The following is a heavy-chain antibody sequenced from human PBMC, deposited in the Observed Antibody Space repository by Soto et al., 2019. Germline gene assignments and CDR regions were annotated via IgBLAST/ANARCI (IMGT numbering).Heavy chain of an antibody. CDR3: AKDAITMVRGVISYYGMDV. Sequence: EVQLVESGGGLVQPGRSLRLSCAASGFTFDDYAMHWVRQAPGKGLEWVSGISWNSGSIGYADSVKGRFTISRDNAKNSLYLQMNSLGAEDTALYYCAKDAITMVRGVISYYGMDVWGQGDTVTVSS. CDR2: ISWNSGSI. CDR1: GFTFDDYA. D-gene: IGHD3-10*01. V-gene: IGHV3-9*01. J-gene: IGHJ6*02.